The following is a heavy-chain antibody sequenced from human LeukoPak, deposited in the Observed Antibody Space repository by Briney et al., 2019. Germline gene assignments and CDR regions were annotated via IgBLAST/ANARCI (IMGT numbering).Heavy chain of an antibody. CDR1: GYTFTGYY. D-gene: IGHD1-26*01. CDR2: INPNSGGT. J-gene: IGHJ6*03. CDR3: ARNGWEDDYYYMDV. V-gene: IGHV1-2*02. Sequence: GASVKVSCKASGYTFTGYYMHWVRQAPGQGLEWMGWINPNSGGTNYAQKFQGRVTMTRDTSISTAYMELSRLRSDDTAVYYCARNGWEDDYYYMDVWGKGTTVTVSS.